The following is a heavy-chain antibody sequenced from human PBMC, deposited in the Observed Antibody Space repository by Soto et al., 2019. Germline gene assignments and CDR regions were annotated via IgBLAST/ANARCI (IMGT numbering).Heavy chain of an antibody. V-gene: IGHV4-34*01. D-gene: IGHD5-18*01. CDR3: ARWIQLWSLGYYFDY. J-gene: IGHJ4*02. CDR1: GGSFSGYY. Sequence: LSLTCAVYGGSFSGYYWSWIRQPPGKGLEWIGEINHSGSTNYNPSLKSRVTISVDTSKNQFSLKLSSVTAADTAVYYCARWIQLWSLGYYFDYWGQGTLVTVSS. CDR2: INHSGST.